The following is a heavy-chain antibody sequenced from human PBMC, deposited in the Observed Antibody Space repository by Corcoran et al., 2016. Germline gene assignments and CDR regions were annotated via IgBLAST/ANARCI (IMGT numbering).Heavy chain of an antibody. CDR1: GFTFSGSA. CDR2: IRSKANSYAT. V-gene: IGHV3-73*02. CDR3: TRRDAAVDDY. D-gene: IGHD2-15*01. Sequence: EVQLVESGGGLVQPGGSLKLSCAASGFTFSGSAMHWVRQASGKGLEWVGRIRSKANSYATAYAASVKGRFTISRDDSKNTAYLQMNSLKAEDTALYYCTRRDAAVDDYWGQGTLVTVSS. J-gene: IGHJ4*02.